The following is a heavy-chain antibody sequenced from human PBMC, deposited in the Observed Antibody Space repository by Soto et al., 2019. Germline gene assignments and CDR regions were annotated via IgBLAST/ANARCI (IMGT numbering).Heavy chain of an antibody. CDR3: ARANTEYSASESAFDI. CDR2: INPSGGST. Sequence: ASVKVSCKASGYTFTSYYMHWVRQAPGQGLEWMGIINPSGGSTSYAQKFQGRVTMTRDTSTSTVYMELSSLRSEDTVVYYCARANTEYSASESAFDIWGQGTLVTV. J-gene: IGHJ3*02. D-gene: IGHD5-12*01. CDR1: GYTFTSYY. V-gene: IGHV1-46*03.